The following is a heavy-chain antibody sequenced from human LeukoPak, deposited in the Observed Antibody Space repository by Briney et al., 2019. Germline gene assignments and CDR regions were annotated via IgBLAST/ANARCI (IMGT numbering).Heavy chain of an antibody. D-gene: IGHD5-24*01. Sequence: GGPLRLSCAASGFTFSSYSMHWVRQAPGKGLEWVSYISSSSGTIYYADSVKGRFTISRDNAKNSLYLQMNSLRDEDTAVYYCARAAYNAADYWGQGTLVTVSS. J-gene: IGHJ4*02. V-gene: IGHV3-48*02. CDR2: ISSSSGTI. CDR1: GFTFSSYS. CDR3: ARAAYNAADY.